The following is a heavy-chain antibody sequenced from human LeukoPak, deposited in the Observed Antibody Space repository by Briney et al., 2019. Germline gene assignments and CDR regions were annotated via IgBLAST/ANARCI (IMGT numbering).Heavy chain of an antibody. CDR1: GFTFSNYA. CDR2: ISGSGGST. Sequence: GGSLRLSCAASGFTFSNYAMNWVRQAPGKGLEWVSAISGSGGSTYYADSVKGRFTISRDNSKNTLYLQMNSLRAEDTAVYYCAKGPRGEQPLRVPYWGQGTLVTVSS. CDR3: AKGPRGEQPLRVPY. V-gene: IGHV3-23*01. D-gene: IGHD3-10*01. J-gene: IGHJ4*02.